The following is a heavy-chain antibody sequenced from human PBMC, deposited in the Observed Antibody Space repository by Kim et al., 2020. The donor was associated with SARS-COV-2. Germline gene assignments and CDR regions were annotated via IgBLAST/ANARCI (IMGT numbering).Heavy chain of an antibody. Sequence: ADSVKGRLTISRDNSKNTLYLQMNSLRAEDTAVYYCAKDLAREALWFGEVWGQGTLVTVSS. J-gene: IGHJ4*02. V-gene: IGHV3-23*01. D-gene: IGHD3-10*01. CDR3: AKDLAREALWFGEV.